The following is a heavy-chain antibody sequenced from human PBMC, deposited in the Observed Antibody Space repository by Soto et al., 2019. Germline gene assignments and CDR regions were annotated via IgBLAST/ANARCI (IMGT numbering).Heavy chain of an antibody. CDR3: VRDVTSDFWSGYFGWFDP. CDR1: GASISSDDYY. J-gene: IGHJ5*02. Sequence: PSETLSLTCTVSGASISSDDYYWSWIRQPPGKGLEWIGYIYHSGRTYYNPSLKSRVTISVDTSKNQFSLNLSSVTAADTAVYYCVRDVTSDFWSGYFGWFDPWGQGTLVTVSS. V-gene: IGHV4-30-4*01. CDR2: IYHSGRT. D-gene: IGHD3-3*01.